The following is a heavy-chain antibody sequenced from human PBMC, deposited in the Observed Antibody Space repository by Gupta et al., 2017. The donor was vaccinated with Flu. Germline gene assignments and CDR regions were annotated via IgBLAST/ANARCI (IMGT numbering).Heavy chain of an antibody. V-gene: IGHV1-2*02. CDR2: INPDSGDT. Sequence: QVQLVQSGAEVKKPGASVKVSCKASGYSFTGYYMHWVRQAPGQGLEWMGWINPDSGDTNYVQKFQGRVAMTRDTSISTAYMELSRLRSDDTAVYYCARYYFGGLDVWGQGTTVTVSS. D-gene: IGHD3-9*01. CDR3: ARYYFGGLDV. CDR1: GYSFTGYY. J-gene: IGHJ6*02.